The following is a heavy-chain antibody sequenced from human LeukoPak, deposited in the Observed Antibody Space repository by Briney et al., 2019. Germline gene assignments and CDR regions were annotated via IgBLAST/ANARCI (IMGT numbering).Heavy chain of an antibody. D-gene: IGHD2-2*01. V-gene: IGHV1-2*06. Sequence: ASVKVSCKASGYTFTGYYMHWARQAPGQGLEWMGRINPNSGDIKYAQKFQGRVTMTRDTSISTAYMELSRLTSDDTAVYYCAKRYCSSPNCYANFDYWGQGTLVTVSS. CDR2: INPNSGDI. CDR3: AKRYCSSPNCYANFDY. CDR1: GYTFTGYY. J-gene: IGHJ4*02.